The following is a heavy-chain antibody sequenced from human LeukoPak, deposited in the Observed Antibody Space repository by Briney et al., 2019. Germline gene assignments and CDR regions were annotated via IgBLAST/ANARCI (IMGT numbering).Heavy chain of an antibody. D-gene: IGHD3-9*01. CDR2: ISAYNGNT. CDR3: QRERKSSYNTLTGYYKSDAFDI. J-gene: IGHJ3*02. Sequence: ASVKVSCKAAGFSLITYVISWVRQAPGQGLEWMGWISAYNGNTNYAQKLQGRVTVTTDTSTNTAYMELRSLRSDDTAVYYCQRERKSSYNTLTGYYKSDAFDIWGQGQWSPSPQ. CDR1: GFSLITYV. V-gene: IGHV1-18*01.